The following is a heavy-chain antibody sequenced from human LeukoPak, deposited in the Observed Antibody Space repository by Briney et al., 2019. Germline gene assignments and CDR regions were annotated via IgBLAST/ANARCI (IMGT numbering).Heavy chain of an antibody. Sequence: GGSLRLSCAASGFTFSSYGMHWVRQAPGKGLEWVSAISGSGGSTYYADSVKGRFTISRDNSKNTLYLQMNSLRAEDTAVYYCAKAPDIVATGGRDYWGQGTLVTVSS. CDR1: GFTFSSYG. D-gene: IGHD5-12*01. CDR2: ISGSGGST. J-gene: IGHJ4*02. V-gene: IGHV3-23*01. CDR3: AKAPDIVATGGRDY.